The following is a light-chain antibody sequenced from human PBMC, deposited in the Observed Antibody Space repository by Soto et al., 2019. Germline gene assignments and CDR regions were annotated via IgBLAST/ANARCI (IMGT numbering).Light chain of an antibody. V-gene: IGKV3-20*01. CDR1: QSVSSSY. Sequence: EIVLTQSPGTLSLSPGERATLSCRASQSVSSSYLAWYQQKPGQAPRLLIYGASSRATGIPDRFSGSGSGTDFNLTISRLEPEDCAVYYCQQDGSSPPYTFGQGTKLEIK. CDR2: GAS. J-gene: IGKJ2*01. CDR3: QQDGSSPPYT.